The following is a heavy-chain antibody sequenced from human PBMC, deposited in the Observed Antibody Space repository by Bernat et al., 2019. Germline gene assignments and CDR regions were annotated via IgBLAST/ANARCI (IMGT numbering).Heavy chain of an antibody. Sequence: QVQLVQSGAEVKKPGASVKVSCKASGYTFTSYDINWVRQATGQGLEWMGWMNPNSGNTGYAQKFQGRVTMTRNTSISTAYMELSSLRSEDTAVYYCARGRISGYLIETWFDPWGQGTLVTVSS. CDR3: ARGRISGYLIETWFDP. CDR2: MNPNSGNT. J-gene: IGHJ5*02. D-gene: IGHD3-22*01. CDR1: GYTFTSYD. V-gene: IGHV1-8*01.